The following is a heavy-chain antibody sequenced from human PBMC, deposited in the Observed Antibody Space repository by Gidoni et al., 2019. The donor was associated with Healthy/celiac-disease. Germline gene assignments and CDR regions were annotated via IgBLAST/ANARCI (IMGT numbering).Heavy chain of an antibody. V-gene: IGHV4-59*01. D-gene: IGHD2-15*01. CDR1: GGSISSYY. Sequence: QVQLQESGPGLVKPSETLSLTCTVSGGSISSYYWSWIRQPPGKGLEWIGYIYYSGSTNYNPSLKSRVTISVDTSKNQFSLKLSSVTAADTAVYYCARNYRGGHDAFDIWGQGTMVTVSS. CDR3: ARNYRGGHDAFDI. J-gene: IGHJ3*02. CDR2: IYYSGST.